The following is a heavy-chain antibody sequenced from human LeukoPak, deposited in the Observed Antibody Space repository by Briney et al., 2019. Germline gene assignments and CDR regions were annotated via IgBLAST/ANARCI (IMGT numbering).Heavy chain of an antibody. J-gene: IGHJ4*02. V-gene: IGHV1-46*01. Sequence: ASVKVSCKASGFTFTSYYMHWVRQAPGQGLEWMGIINPSGGSTSYAQKFQGRVTMTRDTSTSTVYMELSSLRSEDTAVYYCAREVPVRGDLDYWGQGTLVTVSS. D-gene: IGHD3-10*01. CDR3: AREVPVRGDLDY. CDR1: GFTFTSYY. CDR2: INPSGGST.